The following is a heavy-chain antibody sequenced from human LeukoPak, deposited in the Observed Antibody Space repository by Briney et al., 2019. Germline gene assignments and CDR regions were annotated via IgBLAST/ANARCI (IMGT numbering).Heavy chain of an antibody. CDR2: IYYSGST. Sequence: SETLSLTCTVSGGSISSYYWSWIRQPPGKGLEWIGYIYYSGSTNYNPSLKSRVTISVDTSKNQFSLKLSSVTAADTAVYYCARGVLRRYYDSSGYCCYLDYWGQGTLVTVSS. CDR1: GGSISSYY. V-gene: IGHV4-59*12. D-gene: IGHD3-22*01. J-gene: IGHJ4*02. CDR3: ARGVLRRYYDSSGYCCYLDY.